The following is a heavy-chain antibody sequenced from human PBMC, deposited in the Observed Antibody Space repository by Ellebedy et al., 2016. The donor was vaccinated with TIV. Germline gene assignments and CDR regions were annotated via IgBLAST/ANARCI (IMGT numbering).Heavy chain of an antibody. CDR2: ISSSSSTI. CDR3: ARDRSEQWLVLVSYYYYGMDV. V-gene: IGHV3-48*01. D-gene: IGHD6-19*01. CDR1: GFTFSSYS. J-gene: IGHJ6*02. Sequence: GESLKISCAASGFTFSSYSMNWVRQAPGKGLEWLSYISSSSSTIFYADSVKGRFTISRDNAKNSLYLQMNSLSAEDTSVYYCARDRSEQWLVLVSYYYYGMDVWGQGTTVTVSS.